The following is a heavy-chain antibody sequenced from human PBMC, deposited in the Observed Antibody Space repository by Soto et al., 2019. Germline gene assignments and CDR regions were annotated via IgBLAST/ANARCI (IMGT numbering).Heavy chain of an antibody. J-gene: IGHJ4*02. CDR2: INPSGCDT. Sequence: ASVKVSCKASGYTFASYYLHWVRQAPGQGPEWIGIINPSGCDTSYAQRFQDRVTMTTDTSTSTIYMELSSLRYEDTAVYFFARGYCISTTCYVVHYFEYWGQGTLVTVSS. CDR3: ARGYCISTTCYVVHYFEY. CDR1: GYTFASYY. V-gene: IGHV1-46*01. D-gene: IGHD2-2*01.